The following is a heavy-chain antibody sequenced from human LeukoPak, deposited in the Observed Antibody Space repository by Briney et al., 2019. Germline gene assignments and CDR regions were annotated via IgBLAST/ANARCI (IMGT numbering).Heavy chain of an antibody. CDR1: GFTFDDYA. J-gene: IGHJ6*02. V-gene: IGHV3-43*02. Sequence: GGSLRLSCAASGFTFDDYAIHWVRQAPGKGLEWVSPISGDGGTTNYAESVKGRFTISRDNSKNSLFLQMNSLRTEDTALYHCAKPLSGGPYDYYGLDVWGQGTTVTVSS. CDR2: ISGDGGTT. CDR3: AKPLSGGPYDYYGLDV. D-gene: IGHD2-15*01.